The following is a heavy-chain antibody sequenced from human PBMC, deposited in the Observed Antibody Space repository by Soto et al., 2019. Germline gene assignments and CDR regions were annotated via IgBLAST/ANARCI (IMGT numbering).Heavy chain of an antibody. CDR2: ISGSSGNST. CDR3: AKHPYWGRYYYNGMDV. Sequence: EVQLLESGGGLVQPGGSLRLSCAASAFTFSDYAMNWVRQAPGKGLEWVSFISGSSGNSTYYADSVKGRFTVSRDNSKNTLYLQMNSLRAEDTAVYYCAKHPYWGRYYYNGMDVWGQGTTVTVSS. D-gene: IGHD7-27*01. V-gene: IGHV3-23*01. CDR1: AFTFSDYA. J-gene: IGHJ6*02.